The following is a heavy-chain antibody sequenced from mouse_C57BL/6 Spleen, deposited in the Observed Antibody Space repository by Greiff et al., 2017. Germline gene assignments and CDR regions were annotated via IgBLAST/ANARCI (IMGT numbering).Heavy chain of an antibody. J-gene: IGHJ4*01. D-gene: IGHD2-1*01. CDR3: ARRVIYYGNYDAMDY. Sequence: LQLQQPGAELVKPGASVKLSCKASGYTFTSYWMHWVKQRPGQGLEWIGMIHPNSGSTNYNEKFKSKATLTVDKSSSTAYMQLSSLTSEDSAVYYCARRVIYYGNYDAMDYWGQGTSVTVSS. V-gene: IGHV1-64*01. CDR2: IHPNSGST. CDR1: GYTFTSYW.